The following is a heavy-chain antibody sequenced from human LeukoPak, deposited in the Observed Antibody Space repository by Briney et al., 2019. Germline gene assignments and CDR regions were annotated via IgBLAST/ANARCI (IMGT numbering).Heavy chain of an antibody. V-gene: IGHV3-30*06. Sequence: GGSLRLSCAASGFTFSSCGMHWVRHSPRNGHEWVAFRSSDGYNENYADSVLGRFTISRDNSKNTVSLQMNSMGAEDTAVYYCVRDSWRDFGSCYYDYRGQGILVTVSS. D-gene: IGHD3-3*01. J-gene: IGHJ4*02. CDR3: VRDSWRDFGSCYYDY. CDR1: GFTFSSCG. CDR2: RSSDGYNE.